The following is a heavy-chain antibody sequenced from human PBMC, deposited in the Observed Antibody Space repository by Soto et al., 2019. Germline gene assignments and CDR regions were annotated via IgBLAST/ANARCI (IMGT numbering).Heavy chain of an antibody. J-gene: IGHJ5*02. Sequence: PGGSMRLSCSASVSTFSSYAMSWVRQAPGKGLEWVSAISGSGGSTYYADSVKGRFTISRDNSKNTRYLQMNSLRAEDTAVYYCAKPFSRSWYEFDWRDPWARRTPGTVS. V-gene: IGHV3-23*01. D-gene: IGHD6-13*01. CDR3: AKPFSRSWYEFDWRDP. CDR1: VSTFSSYA. CDR2: ISGSGGST.